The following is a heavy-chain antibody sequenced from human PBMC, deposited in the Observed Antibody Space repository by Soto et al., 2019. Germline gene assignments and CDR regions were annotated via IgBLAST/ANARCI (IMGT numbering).Heavy chain of an antibody. CDR1: GFTFSNYG. Sequence: QVQLVESGGGAVQPGRSLRLSCAASGFTFSNYGMHWVSQAPGKWLEWVALISYDGTNKYYADSVKGRFTISRDNSKNTVYLQMNSLRAEDTAVYYCTRDDRFKVVMIFPTTFDYWGQGTLVAVSS. J-gene: IGHJ4*02. CDR3: TRDDRFKVVMIFPTTFDY. D-gene: IGHD3-22*01. V-gene: IGHV3-30*03. CDR2: ISYDGTNK.